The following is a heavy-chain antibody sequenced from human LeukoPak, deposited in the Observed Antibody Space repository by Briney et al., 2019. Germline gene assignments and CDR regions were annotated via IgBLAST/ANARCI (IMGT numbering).Heavy chain of an antibody. D-gene: IGHD6-6*01. CDR2: INHSGST. CDR1: GGSFSGYY. CDR3: ARIAADNDY. V-gene: IGHV4-34*01. J-gene: IGHJ4*02. Sequence: PSETLSLTCAVYGGSFSGYYWSWIRQPPGKGLEWIGEINHSGSTNYNPSLKSRVTISVDTSKNQFSLKLSSVTAADTAVYYCARIAADNDYWGQGTLVTVSS.